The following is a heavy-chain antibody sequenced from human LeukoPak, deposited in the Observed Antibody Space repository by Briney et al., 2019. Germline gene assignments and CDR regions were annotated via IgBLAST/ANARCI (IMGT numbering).Heavy chain of an antibody. J-gene: IGHJ4*02. CDR2: INPSGGST. Sequence: ASVKVSCKAPGYTFTSHYMHWVRQAPGQGLEWMGIINPSGGSTDYAQNFQGRVTMTRDTSTSTVYMELSSLRSEDTAVYYCARESYGGNSPHFDYWGQGTLVTVSS. CDR3: ARESYGGNSPHFDY. V-gene: IGHV1-46*01. CDR1: GYTFTSHY. D-gene: IGHD4-23*01.